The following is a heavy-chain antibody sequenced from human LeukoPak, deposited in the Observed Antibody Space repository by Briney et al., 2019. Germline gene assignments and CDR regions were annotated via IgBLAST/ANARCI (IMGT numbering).Heavy chain of an antibody. J-gene: IGHJ5*02. CDR2: IKQDGSEK. CDR3: AITRRNWFDP. CDR1: GFTFRSYW. V-gene: IGHV3-7*01. Sequence: GGPLRLSCAASGFTFRSYWMSWVRQAPGKGLEWVANIKQDGSEKYYVDSVKGRFTISRDNAKNSLYLQMNSLRAEDTAVYYCAITRRNWFDPWGQGTLVTVSS.